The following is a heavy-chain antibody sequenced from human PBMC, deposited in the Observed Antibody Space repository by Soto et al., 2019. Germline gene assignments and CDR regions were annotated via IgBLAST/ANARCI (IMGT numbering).Heavy chain of an antibody. CDR3: ARGSSSWNYGMDV. Sequence: QVQLVQSGAEVKKPGASVKVSYKTSGYTFTSYGLTRVRQAPGQGLEWVGWISAYNGNTNYAQKLQGRVTMTTDTSPSTAYMELRSLRSDDTAVYYCARGSSSWNYGMDVWGQGTTVSVSS. CDR1: GYTFTSYG. V-gene: IGHV1-18*01. D-gene: IGHD6-13*01. CDR2: ISAYNGNT. J-gene: IGHJ6*02.